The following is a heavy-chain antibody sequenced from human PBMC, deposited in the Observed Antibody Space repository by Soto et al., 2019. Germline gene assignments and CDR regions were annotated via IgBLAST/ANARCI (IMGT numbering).Heavy chain of an antibody. D-gene: IGHD2-15*01. CDR3: AKDRGCSGGSCYGVDY. CDR1: GFTFSSYA. Sequence: EVQLLESGGGLVQPGGSLRLSCAASGFTFSSYAMSWVRQAPGKGLEWVSAISGSGGSRYYADSVKGRFTISRDNSKNTLYLQMNSLRAEDTAVYYCAKDRGCSGGSCYGVDYWGQGTLVTVSS. CDR2: ISGSGGSR. V-gene: IGHV3-23*01. J-gene: IGHJ4*02.